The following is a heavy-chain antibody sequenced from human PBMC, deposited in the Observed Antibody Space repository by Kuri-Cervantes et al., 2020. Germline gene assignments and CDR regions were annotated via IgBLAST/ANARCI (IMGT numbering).Heavy chain of an antibody. D-gene: IGHD6-19*01. CDR3: ARLSSGVDY. CDR2: IKHDGSEK. V-gene: IGHV3-7*01. Sequence: GGSLRLSCAASGFTFSSYWMSWVRQVAGKGLEWVANIKHDGSEKYYVDSVKGRFTISRDNAKNSLFLQMNSLRAEDTAVYYCARLSSGVDYWGQGTLVTVSS. J-gene: IGHJ4*02. CDR1: GFTFSSYW.